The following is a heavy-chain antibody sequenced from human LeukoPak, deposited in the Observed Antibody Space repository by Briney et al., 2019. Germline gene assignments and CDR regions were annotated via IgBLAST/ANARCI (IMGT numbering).Heavy chain of an antibody. CDR2: ISSSSSYI. D-gene: IGHD2-2*01. CDR1: GFTFSSYS. V-gene: IGHV3-21*01. CDR3: ARFPLGYCSSTSCYGGLGYYYYYMDV. Sequence: GSXXLSXAASGFTFSSYSMNWVRQAPGKGLEWXSSISSSSSYIYYADSVKGRFTISRDNAKNSLYLQMNSLRAEDTAVYYCARFPLGYCSSTSCYGGLGYYYYYMDVWGKGTTVTVSS. J-gene: IGHJ6*03.